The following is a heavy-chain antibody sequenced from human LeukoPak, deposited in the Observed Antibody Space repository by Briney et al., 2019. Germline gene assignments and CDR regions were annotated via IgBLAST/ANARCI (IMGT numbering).Heavy chain of an antibody. CDR3: AKDHLPGIVVADRDY. Sequence: GGSLRLSCAASGFTFSTYNMNWVRQAPGKGLEWVSSISGSGIYIYYADSVKGRFTISRHNAKNSLYLQMNSLRAEDTAIYYCAKDHLPGIVVADRDYWGQGTLVTVSS. CDR1: GFTFSTYN. D-gene: IGHD6-19*01. V-gene: IGHV3-21*04. J-gene: IGHJ4*02. CDR2: ISGSGIYI.